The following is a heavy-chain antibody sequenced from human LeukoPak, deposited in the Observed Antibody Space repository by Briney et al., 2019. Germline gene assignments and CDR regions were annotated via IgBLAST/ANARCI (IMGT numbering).Heavy chain of an antibody. D-gene: IGHD5-12*01. CDR2: IYYSGSA. V-gene: IGHV4-31*03. J-gene: IGHJ5*02. Sequence: SQTLSLTCTVSGDSISSGGYYWSWIRQHPGKGLEWIGYIYYSGSAYYNPFLKSRVSISVDTSKNQFSLKLTSVTAADTALYVCARDYSRGYAWFDPWGQGILVTVSS. CDR1: GDSISSGGYY. CDR3: ARDYSRGYAWFDP.